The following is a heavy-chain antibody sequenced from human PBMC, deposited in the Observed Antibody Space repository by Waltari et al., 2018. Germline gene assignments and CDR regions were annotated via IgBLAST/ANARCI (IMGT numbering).Heavy chain of an antibody. CDR1: GGSISSHY. J-gene: IGHJ4*02. Sequence: QVQLQESGPGLVKPSETLSLTCTVSGGSISSHYWSWIRQPPGKGLEGIGYIYYSGGTNYNPTLKSRVTISVDTSKNQFSLKLSSVTAADTAVYYCARVWGDGYNPQDYWGQGTLVTVSS. CDR3: ARVWGDGYNPQDY. V-gene: IGHV4-59*11. D-gene: IGHD5-12*01. CDR2: IYYSGGT.